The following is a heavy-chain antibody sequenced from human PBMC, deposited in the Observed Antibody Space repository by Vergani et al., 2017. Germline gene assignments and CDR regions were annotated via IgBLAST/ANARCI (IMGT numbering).Heavy chain of an antibody. CDR2: IYYSGST. CDR1: GGSISSGGYY. D-gene: IGHD3-10*01. V-gene: IGHV4-31*11. J-gene: IGHJ5*02. Sequence: QVQLQESGPGLVKPPGTLSLTCAVSGGSISSGGYYWSWIRQHPGKGLEWIGYIYYSGSTYYNPSLKSRVTISVDTSKNQFSLKLSSVTAADTAVYYCARAPGGMGRGVSPWFDPWGQGTLVTVSS. CDR3: ARAPGGMGRGVSPWFDP.